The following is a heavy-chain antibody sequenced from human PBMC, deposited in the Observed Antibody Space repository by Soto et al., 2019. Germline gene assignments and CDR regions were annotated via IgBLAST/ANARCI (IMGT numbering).Heavy chain of an antibody. J-gene: IGHJ6*02. CDR2: IIPIFGTA. CDR3: ARGAGLRYFDWHAYGMDV. CDR1: GGTFSSYA. D-gene: IGHD3-9*01. V-gene: IGHV1-69*13. Sequence: SVKVSCKASGGTFSSYAISWVRQAPGQGLEWMGGIIPIFGTANYAQKFQGRVTITADESTSTAYMELSSPRSEDTAVYYCARGAGLRYFDWHAYGMDVWGQGTTVTVSS.